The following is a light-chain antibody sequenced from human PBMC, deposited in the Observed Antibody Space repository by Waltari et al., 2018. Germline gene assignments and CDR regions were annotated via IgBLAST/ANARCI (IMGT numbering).Light chain of an antibody. CDR1: QRVLSSTNSNNY. V-gene: IGKV4-1*01. CDR2: WAS. J-gene: IGKJ2*02. Sequence: DIVRTQSPDSLAVALGGRATISCRSSQRVLSSTNSNNYLAWYQQRPGQPPKLLFYWASTRVSGVPDRFDGSGSGTDFTLTISSLQAEDLAVYYCQQYYTTPCTFGQGTRLEIK. CDR3: QQYYTTPCT.